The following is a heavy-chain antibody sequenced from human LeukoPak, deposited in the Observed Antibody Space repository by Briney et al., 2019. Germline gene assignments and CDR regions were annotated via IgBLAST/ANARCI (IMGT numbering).Heavy chain of an antibody. CDR1: GGTFSSYA. J-gene: IGHJ4*02. V-gene: IGHV1-69*13. D-gene: IGHD6-13*01. CDR2: IIPIFGTA. CDR3: ARDRPSDSSSWSRFDY. Sequence: SVKVSCKASGGTFSSYAISWVRQAPGQGLEWMGGIIPIFGTANYAQKFQGRVTITADESTSTAYMELSSLRSEDTAVYYCARDRPSDSSSWSRFDYWGQGTLATVSS.